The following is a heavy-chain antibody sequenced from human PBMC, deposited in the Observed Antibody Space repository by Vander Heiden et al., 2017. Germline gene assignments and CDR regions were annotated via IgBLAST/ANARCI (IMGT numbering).Heavy chain of an antibody. CDR1: GFTFSSYG. D-gene: IGHD3-16*01. CDR3: GGFSVGGDY. J-gene: IGHJ4*02. Sequence: QVQLVESGGGVVQPGRSLRLSCAASGFTFSSYGMHWVRQAPGKGLEWVAVIWYDGSEKDDADSVKGRFTISRDNSKNTLYLQMSSLRAEDTAVYYCGGFSVGGDYWGQGTLVTVSS. V-gene: IGHV3-33*01. CDR2: IWYDGSEK.